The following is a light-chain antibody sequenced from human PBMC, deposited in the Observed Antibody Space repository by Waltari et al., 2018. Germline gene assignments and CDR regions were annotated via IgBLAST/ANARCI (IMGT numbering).Light chain of an antibody. CDR3: QQVNGYPLT. V-gene: IGKV1-9*01. CDR2: VAS. CDR1: QGISSY. Sequence: DIQLTQSPSFLSASVGDRVTITCRASQGISSYLVWYQQKPGKAPKVLISVASTLQTGVPSRFSGSGSGTEFTLTISSLQPEDFATYYCQQVNGYPLTFGGGTKVEIK. J-gene: IGKJ4*01.